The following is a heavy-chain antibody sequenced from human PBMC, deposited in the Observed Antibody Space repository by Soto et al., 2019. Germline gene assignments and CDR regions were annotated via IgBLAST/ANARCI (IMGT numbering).Heavy chain of an antibody. CDR1: GYSISSSNW. V-gene: IGHV4-28*03. CDR2: IYYSGST. Sequence: SETLSLTCAVSGYSISSSNWWGWIRQPPGKGLEWIGYIYYSGSTYYNPSLKSRVTMSVDTSKNQFSLKLSSVTAVDTAVYYCARGLPPYYFDYWGQGTLVTVSS. D-gene: IGHD5-12*01. CDR3: ARGLPPYYFDY. J-gene: IGHJ4*02.